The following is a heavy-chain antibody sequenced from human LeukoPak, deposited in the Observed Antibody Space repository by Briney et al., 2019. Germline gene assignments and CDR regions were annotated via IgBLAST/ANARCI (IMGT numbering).Heavy chain of an antibody. Sequence: GGPLRLSXAASGFTFGGSAMHWVRQTSGKGLEWIGRIRSKANSYSTAYAASVKGRFTISRDDSKNTAYLQMNSLRAEDTAVYYCARDWGLYSSGWYEDLYRDYWGQGTLVTVSS. CDR2: IRSKANSYST. J-gene: IGHJ4*02. D-gene: IGHD6-19*01. CDR3: ARDWGLYSSGWYEDLYRDY. CDR1: GFTFGGSA. V-gene: IGHV3-73*01.